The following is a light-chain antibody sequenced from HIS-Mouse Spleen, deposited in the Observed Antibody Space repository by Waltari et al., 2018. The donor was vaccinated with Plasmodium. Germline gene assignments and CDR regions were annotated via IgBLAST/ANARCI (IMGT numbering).Light chain of an antibody. V-gene: IGLV2-8*01. J-gene: IGLJ2*01. CDR2: EVS. CDR1: SSDVGGYNY. Sequence: QSALTQPASVSGSPGQSITISCTGTSSDVGGYNYVSWYQQHPGKAPKLMIYEVSKRPSGVPDRCSGSKSGNTASLTVSGLQAEDEADYYCSSYAGSNNLVFGGGTKLTVL. CDR3: SSYAGSNNLV.